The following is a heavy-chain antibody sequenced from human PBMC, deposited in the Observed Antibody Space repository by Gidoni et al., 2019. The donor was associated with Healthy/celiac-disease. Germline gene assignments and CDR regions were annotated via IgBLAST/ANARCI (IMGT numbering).Heavy chain of an antibody. CDR3: ARGLASGYDPPAHFDY. CDR2: INHSGIT. J-gene: IGHJ4*02. Sequence: QVQLQQWGAGLLKPSATLSLTCAVYGGSFSGYYWSWIRQPPGKGLEWIGEINHSGITNYNPTLKSRVTISVDTSKKQFSLKLSSVTAADTAVYYCARGLASGYDPPAHFDYWGQGTLVTVSS. CDR1: GGSFSGYY. D-gene: IGHD5-12*01. V-gene: IGHV4-34*01.